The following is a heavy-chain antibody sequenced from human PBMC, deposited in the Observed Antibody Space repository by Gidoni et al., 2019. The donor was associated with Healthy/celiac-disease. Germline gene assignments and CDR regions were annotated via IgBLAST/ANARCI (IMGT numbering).Heavy chain of an antibody. Sequence: QAQLQESGPGRVKPSQTLPLTCTVPGGSISSGDYYWRWIRPPPGTGLEWIGYLYYSGSTYYTPSLKSRVTISVDTAKNQFSLKLSSVTAADTAVYYCAREGYYFDYWGQVTLVTVSS. CDR1: GGSISSGDYY. J-gene: IGHJ4*02. CDR3: AREGYYFDY. CDR2: LYYSGST. V-gene: IGHV4-30-4*01.